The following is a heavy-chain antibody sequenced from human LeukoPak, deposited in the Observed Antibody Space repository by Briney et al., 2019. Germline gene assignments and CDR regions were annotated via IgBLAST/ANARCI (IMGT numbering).Heavy chain of an antibody. CDR3: AKGGGYEVLYDY. CDR2: ISGRADNT. V-gene: IGHV3-23*01. Sequence: PGGSLRLSCAASGFTFRSYGMSWVRQAPGKGLEWVSSISGRADNTYYADSVKGRFTISRDNSKNTLYLQINSLRAEDTAVYYCAKGGGYEVLYDYRGQGTLVTVSS. J-gene: IGHJ4*02. D-gene: IGHD5-12*01. CDR1: GFTFRSYG.